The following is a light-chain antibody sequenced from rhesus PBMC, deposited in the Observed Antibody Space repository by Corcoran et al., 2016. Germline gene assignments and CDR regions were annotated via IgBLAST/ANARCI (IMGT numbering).Light chain of an antibody. V-gene: IGLV2-13*02. CDR3: SSYASSSAFI. J-gene: IGLJ1*01. Sequence: QAALTQSPSVSGSPGQSVTISCTGTSSDIGGYNRVSWYPQPQGKAPNLMMYEVSKRPAGVSDRFSGSKSGNTASLNIAGHQAEDEADYYCSSYASSSAFIFGAGTRLTVL. CDR1: SSDIGGYNR. CDR2: EVS.